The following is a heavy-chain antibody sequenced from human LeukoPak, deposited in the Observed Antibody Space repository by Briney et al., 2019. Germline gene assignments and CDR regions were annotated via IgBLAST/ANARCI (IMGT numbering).Heavy chain of an antibody. J-gene: IGHJ4*02. CDR3: ATLGSPYCGGDCYDY. CDR1: GYTLTELS. V-gene: IGHV1-24*01. Sequence: ASVKVSCKVSGYTLTELSMHWVRQAPGKGLEWMEGFDPEDGETIHAQKFQGRVTMTEDTSTDTAYMELSSLRSEDTAVYYCATLGSPYCGGDCYDYWGQGTLVTVSS. CDR2: FDPEDGET. D-gene: IGHD2-21*01.